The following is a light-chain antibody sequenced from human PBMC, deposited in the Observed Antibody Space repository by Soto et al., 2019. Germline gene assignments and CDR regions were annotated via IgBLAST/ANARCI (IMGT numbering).Light chain of an antibody. CDR3: QQRSNWPPIT. V-gene: IGKV3-11*01. Sequence: EIVLTQSPATLSLSPGDRATLACRASQSVRTFLAWYQQKPGQAPRLLIYDASNRATGVPARFSGSGSGTDFTLTISRLEPEDFAVYFCQQRSNWPPITFGQGTRLEIK. CDR2: DAS. J-gene: IGKJ5*01. CDR1: QSVRTF.